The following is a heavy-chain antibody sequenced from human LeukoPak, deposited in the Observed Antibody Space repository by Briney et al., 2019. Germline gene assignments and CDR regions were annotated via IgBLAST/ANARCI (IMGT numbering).Heavy chain of an antibody. CDR2: ISYDASNA. D-gene: IGHD1-14*01. J-gene: IGHJ6*02. Sequence: GTSLRLSCAASGFTFTDYAMHWVRQAPGKGLEWVAVISYDASNAFYADSVKGRFTISRDNSKNTLYLQMNSLRAEDTAVYYCSRELRPDAMDVWGQGTTVTVSS. CDR1: GFTFTDYA. V-gene: IGHV3-30*04. CDR3: SRELRPDAMDV.